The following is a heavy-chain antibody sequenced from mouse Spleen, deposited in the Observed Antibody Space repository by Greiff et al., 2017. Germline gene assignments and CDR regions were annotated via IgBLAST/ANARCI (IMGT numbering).Heavy chain of an antibody. CDR3: VRSLYYFDY. V-gene: IGHV10-1*01. CDR1: GFTFNTYA. CDR2: IRSKINDYAT. D-gene: IGHD6-1*01. Sequence: EVQLVESGGGLVQPKGSLKLSCAASGFTFNTYAMDWVRQAPGKGLEWVARIRSKINDYATYYADSVKDRFTISRDDSESILYLLMTNLQTEDTAMYFCVRSLYYFDYWGQGTTLTVSS. J-gene: IGHJ2*01.